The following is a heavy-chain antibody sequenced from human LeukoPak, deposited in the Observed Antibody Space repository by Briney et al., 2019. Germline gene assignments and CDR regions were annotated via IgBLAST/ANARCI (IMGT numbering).Heavy chain of an antibody. J-gene: IGHJ4*02. CDR2: INPNSGGT. V-gene: IGHV1-2*06. CDR3: AREAGYNWNDDLDY. Sequence: ASVKVSXKASGYTFTGYYMHWVRQAPGQGLEWMGRINPNSGGTNYAQKLQGRVTMTRDTSISTAYMELSRLRSDDTAVYYCAREAGYNWNDDLDYWGQGTLVTVSS. D-gene: IGHD1-1*01. CDR1: GYTFTGYY.